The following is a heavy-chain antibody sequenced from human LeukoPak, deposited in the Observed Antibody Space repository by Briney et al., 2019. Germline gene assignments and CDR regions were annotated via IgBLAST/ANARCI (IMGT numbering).Heavy chain of an antibody. Sequence: GASLRLSCAASGFTFSSYAMTWVRQAPGKGLEWDSSIGGSGGSTYYADSVKGRFTISRDNSKNTLFLQMNSLRAEDTAVYYCAQDRLIGTTGWFDPWGQGTLVTVSS. V-gene: IGHV3-23*01. CDR3: AQDRLIGTTGWFDP. D-gene: IGHD1-20*01. CDR2: IGGSGGST. J-gene: IGHJ5*02. CDR1: GFTFSSYA.